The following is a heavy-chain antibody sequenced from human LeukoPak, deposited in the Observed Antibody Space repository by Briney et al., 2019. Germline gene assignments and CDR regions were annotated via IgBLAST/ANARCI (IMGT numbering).Heavy chain of an antibody. CDR1: GFTFSSYA. V-gene: IGHV3-23*01. D-gene: IGHD3-9*01. CDR2: ISGSGGNT. Sequence: GGSLRLSCAASGFTFSSYAMSWVRQAPGKGLEWVSAISGSGGNTYYADSVKGRFTISRDNSKNTLYLQMNSLRAEDTAVYYCANASDYDILTGSNWGQGSLVTVSS. J-gene: IGHJ4*02. CDR3: ANASDYDILTGSN.